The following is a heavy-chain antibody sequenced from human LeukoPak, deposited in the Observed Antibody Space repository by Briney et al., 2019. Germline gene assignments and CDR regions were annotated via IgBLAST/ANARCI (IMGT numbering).Heavy chain of an antibody. CDR3: AKDFAKYCSGGCDFQH. Sequence: PGRSLRLSCAASGFTFSSYAMHWVRQAPGKGLEWVAVISYDGSNRYYADSVKGRFTISRDNSKSTLYLQMNSLRAEDTALYYCAKDFAKYCSGGCDFQHWGQDTLVTVSS. D-gene: IGHD2-15*01. CDR1: GFTFSSYA. CDR2: ISYDGSNR. V-gene: IGHV3-30*18. J-gene: IGHJ1*01.